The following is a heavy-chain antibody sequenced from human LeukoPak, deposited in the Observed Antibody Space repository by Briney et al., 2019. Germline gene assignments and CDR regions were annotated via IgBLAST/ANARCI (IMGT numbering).Heavy chain of an antibody. D-gene: IGHD6-19*01. CDR3: ARVRVASGWAIFDY. V-gene: IGHV4-61*02. CDR1: GASISTNSYY. Sequence: SETLSLTCTVSGASISTNSYYWSWIRQPAGKGLEWIGRITSGNTNYNPSLKSRVTMSVDTTRNRFSLKLSSVTAADTAVYYCARVRVASGWAIFDYWGQGSLVTVSS. CDR2: ITSGNT. J-gene: IGHJ4*02.